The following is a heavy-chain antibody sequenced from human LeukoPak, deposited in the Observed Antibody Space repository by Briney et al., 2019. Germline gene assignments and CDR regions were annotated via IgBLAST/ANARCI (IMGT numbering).Heavy chain of an antibody. CDR1: GFTFSSYG. J-gene: IGHJ4*02. CDR3: ARGSSGYYYSFDY. CDR2: IWYDGTNK. Sequence: GGPLRLSCAAPGFTFSSYGMHWVRQAPGEGLGWVAVIWYDGTNKYYADSVKGRFTISRDNSKNSLFLQMNSLRDEDTAVYYCARGSSGYYYSFDYWGQGTLVTVSS. D-gene: IGHD3-22*01. V-gene: IGHV3-33*01.